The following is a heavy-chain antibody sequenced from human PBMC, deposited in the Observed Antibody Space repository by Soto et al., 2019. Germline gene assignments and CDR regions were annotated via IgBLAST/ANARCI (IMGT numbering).Heavy chain of an antibody. CDR3: ARDLGHYDSSGYEYFDL. D-gene: IGHD3-22*01. J-gene: IGHJ2*01. V-gene: IGHV1-18*01. CDR1: GYTFTSYG. Sequence: QVQLVQSGAEVKKPGASVKVSCKASGYTFTSYGISWVRQAPGQGLEWMGWISAYNDNTNYAQKLQGRVTMTTDTSTSTAYMELRSLRSDDTAVYYCARDLGHYDSSGYEYFDLWGRGTLVTVSS. CDR2: ISAYNDNT.